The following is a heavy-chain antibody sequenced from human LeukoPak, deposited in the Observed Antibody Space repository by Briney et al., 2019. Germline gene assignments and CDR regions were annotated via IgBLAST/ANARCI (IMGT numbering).Heavy chain of an antibody. CDR2: ISGSGGST. J-gene: IGHJ4*02. Sequence: GGSLRLSCAASGFTFSSYAMSWVRQAPGKGLEWVSAISGSGGSTYYADSVKGRFTISRDNSKNTPYLQMNSLRAEDTAVYYCARRYSSGWYEDFYFDYWGQGTLVTVSS. D-gene: IGHD6-19*01. CDR1: GFTFSSYA. V-gene: IGHV3-23*01. CDR3: ARRYSSGWYEDFYFDY.